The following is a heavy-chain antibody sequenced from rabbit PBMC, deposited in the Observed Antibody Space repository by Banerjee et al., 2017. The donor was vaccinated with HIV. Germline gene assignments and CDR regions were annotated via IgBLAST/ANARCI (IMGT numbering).Heavy chain of an antibody. V-gene: IGHV1S40*01. J-gene: IGHJ4*01. CDR2: IYAGSSGST. CDR3: ARPTMTMVIPHYFNL. Sequence: QSLEESGGDLVQPGASLTLTCTASGFSFTNNAMSWVRQAPGKGLEWIACIYAGSSGSTYYASWAKGRFTISKTSSTTVTLQMTSLTAADTATYFCARPTMTMVIPHYFNLWGQGTLVTVS. D-gene: IGHD2-1*01. CDR1: GFSFTNNA.